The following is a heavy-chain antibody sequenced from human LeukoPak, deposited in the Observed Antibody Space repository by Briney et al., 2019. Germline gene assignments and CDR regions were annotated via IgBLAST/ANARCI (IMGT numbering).Heavy chain of an antibody. D-gene: IGHD3-10*01. CDR1: GGSISSSNW. CDR3: ASPYGSNYYGMDV. J-gene: IGHJ6*02. CDR2: IYHSGST. Sequence: PSETLSLTCAVSGGSISSSNWWSWVRQPPGKGLEWIGEIYHSGSTNYNPSLKSRVTISVDKSKNQFSLKLSSVTAADTAVYYCASPYGSNYYGMDVWGQGTTVTVSS. V-gene: IGHV4-4*02.